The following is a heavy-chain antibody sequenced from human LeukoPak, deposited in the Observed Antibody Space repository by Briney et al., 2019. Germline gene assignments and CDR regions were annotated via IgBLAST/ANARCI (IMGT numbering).Heavy chain of an antibody. D-gene: IGHD2-2*01. J-gene: IGHJ5*02. Sequence: GGSLRLSCAASGFTFSSYGMSWVRQAPGKGLEWVSAISGSGGSTYYADSVKGRFTISRDNSKNTLYLQMNSLRAEDTAVYYCAKDNIVVVPAAMPNWFDPWGQGTLVTVSS. CDR1: GFTFSSYG. CDR2: ISGSGGST. V-gene: IGHV3-23*01. CDR3: AKDNIVVVPAAMPNWFDP.